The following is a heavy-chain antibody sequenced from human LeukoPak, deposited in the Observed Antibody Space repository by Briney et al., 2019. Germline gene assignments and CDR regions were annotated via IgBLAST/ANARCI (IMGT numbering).Heavy chain of an antibody. J-gene: IGHJ4*02. CDR3: ARASNSPFDY. V-gene: IGHV3-48*03. CDR1: GFTFRSYE. Sequence: QPGGSLRLSYVVSGFTFRSYEFSWVRQTPGKGLEGISHIYTDDTIYQADSVKGRFTISRDNAKNSLFLQMSSLRAEDTGVYYCARASNSPFDYWGQGALITVSS. D-gene: IGHD2-21*01. CDR2: IYTDDTI.